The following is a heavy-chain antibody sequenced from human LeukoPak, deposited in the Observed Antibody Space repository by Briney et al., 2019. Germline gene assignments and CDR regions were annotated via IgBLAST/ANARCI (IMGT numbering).Heavy chain of an antibody. CDR2: MNPNSGNT. Sequence: GASVKVSCKASGYTPTNYDINWVRQAAGQGLEWMGWMNPNSGNTGYAQKFQGRVSMTRDTSTSTAYIDLSSLRSEDTAVYFCARRPAVAGTLPDYWGQGTLVTVSS. CDR3: ARRPAVAGTLPDY. CDR1: GYTPTNYD. V-gene: IGHV1-8*01. D-gene: IGHD6-19*01. J-gene: IGHJ4*02.